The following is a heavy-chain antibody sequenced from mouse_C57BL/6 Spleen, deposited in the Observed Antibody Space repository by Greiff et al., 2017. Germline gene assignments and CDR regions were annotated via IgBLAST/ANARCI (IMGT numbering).Heavy chain of an antibody. CDR1: GYTFTGYW. J-gene: IGHJ3*01. CDR2: ILPGSGST. V-gene: IGHV1-9*01. D-gene: IGHD2-4*01. CDR3: AREETMDDYGAWFAY. Sequence: VQLQQSGAELMKPGASVKLSCKATGYTFTGYWLEWVKQRPGHGLEWIGEILPGSGSTNYNEKFKGKATFTADTSSNTAYMQLSSLTTEDSAIYYCAREETMDDYGAWFAYWGQGTLVTVSA.